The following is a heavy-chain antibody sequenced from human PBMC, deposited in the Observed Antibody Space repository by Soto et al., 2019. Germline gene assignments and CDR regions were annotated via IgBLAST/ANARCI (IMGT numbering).Heavy chain of an antibody. CDR2: IIPIFGTA. J-gene: IGHJ4*02. CDR1: GGTFSSYA. CDR3: ARDKGEYSSFPSGCFDY. V-gene: IGHV1-69*01. Sequence: QVQLVQSGAEVKKPGSSVKVSCKASGGTFSSYAISWVRQAPGQGLEWMGGIIPIFGTANYAQKFQGRVTIPADESTSTAYMELSSLRSEDTAVYYCARDKGEYSSFPSGCFDYWGQGTLVTVSS. D-gene: IGHD6-6*01.